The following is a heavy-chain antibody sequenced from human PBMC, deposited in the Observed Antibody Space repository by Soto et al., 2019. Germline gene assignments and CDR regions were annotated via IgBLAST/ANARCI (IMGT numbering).Heavy chain of an antibody. Sequence: PSETLSLTCTVSGGSISSYYWSWIRQPPGKGLEWIGYIYYSGSTNYNPSLKSRVTISVDTSKNQFSLKLSSVTAADTAVYYCAGASGYCSGGSCYSDSWFDPWGQGTLVTVSS. D-gene: IGHD2-15*01. V-gene: IGHV4-59*01. CDR2: IYYSGST. J-gene: IGHJ5*02. CDR1: GGSISSYY. CDR3: AGASGYCSGGSCYSDSWFDP.